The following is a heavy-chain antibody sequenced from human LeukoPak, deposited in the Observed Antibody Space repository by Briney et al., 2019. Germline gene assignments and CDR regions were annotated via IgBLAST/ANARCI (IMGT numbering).Heavy chain of an antibody. V-gene: IGHV3-23*01. D-gene: IGHD3-22*01. CDR2: ISGSGGST. CDR1: GFTFSSYA. CDR3: AKGVFYYYDSSGPYYFDY. Sequence: PGGSLRLSCAASGFTFSSYAMSWVRQAPGKGLEWVSAISGSGGSTYYADSVKGWFTISRDNSKNTLYLQMNSLRAEDTAVYYCAKGVFYYYDSSGPYYFDYWGQGTLVTVSS. J-gene: IGHJ4*02.